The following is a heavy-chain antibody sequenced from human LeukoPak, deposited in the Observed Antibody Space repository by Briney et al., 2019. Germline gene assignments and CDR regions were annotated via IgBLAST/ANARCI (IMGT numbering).Heavy chain of an antibody. D-gene: IGHD4-17*01. J-gene: IGHJ4*02. Sequence: GGSLRLSCAESGFTFSSSWMTWVRQAPGKGLEWVANINQDGSVKHYVDSMKGRFTISRDNAKNSLFLQMNSLRAEDTAVYFCASGDVFNYWGQGTLVTVSS. CDR1: GFTFSSSW. CDR3: ASGDVFNY. V-gene: IGHV3-7*01. CDR2: INQDGSVK.